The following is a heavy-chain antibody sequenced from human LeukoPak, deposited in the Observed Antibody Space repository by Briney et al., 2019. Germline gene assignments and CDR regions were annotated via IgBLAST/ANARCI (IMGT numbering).Heavy chain of an antibody. CDR2: INPNSGGT. J-gene: IGHJ4*02. V-gene: IGHV1-2*02. Sequence: ASVKVSCKASGYTFTGYYIHWVRQAPGQGLEWMGWINPNSGGTNYAQRFQGRVTMTRDTSISTAYMDLSRLRSDDTAVYYCARGSIVGATFDYFDYWGQGTLVTVSS. CDR1: GYTFTGYY. CDR3: ARGSIVGATFDYFDY. D-gene: IGHD1-26*01.